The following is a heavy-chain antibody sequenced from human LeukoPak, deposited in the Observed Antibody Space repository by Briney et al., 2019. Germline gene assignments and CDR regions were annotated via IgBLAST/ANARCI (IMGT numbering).Heavy chain of an antibody. Sequence: PGGSLRLSCAASGFTFSSYSMNWVRQAPGKGLEWVSSISSSSSYIYYADSVKGRFTISRDNAKNSLYLQMNSLRAEDTAVYYCARDFYSSSHYFDYWGQGTLVTVSS. J-gene: IGHJ4*02. CDR3: ARDFYSSSHYFDY. CDR1: GFTFSSYS. CDR2: ISSSSSYI. V-gene: IGHV3-21*01. D-gene: IGHD6-6*01.